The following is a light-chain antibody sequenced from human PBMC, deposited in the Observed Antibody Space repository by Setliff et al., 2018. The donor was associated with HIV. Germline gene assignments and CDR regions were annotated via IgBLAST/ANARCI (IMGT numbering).Light chain of an antibody. CDR1: SSDVGGYNY. J-gene: IGLJ1*01. Sequence: QSALTQPASVSGSPGQSITISCTGTSSDVGGYNYVSWYQQHPGRAPKLMIYDVNKRPSGVSNRFSGSKSGNTASLTISGVQAEDEADYYCSSYTSSSTYVFGTGTKGTVL. V-gene: IGLV2-14*03. CDR3: SSYTSSSTYV. CDR2: DVN.